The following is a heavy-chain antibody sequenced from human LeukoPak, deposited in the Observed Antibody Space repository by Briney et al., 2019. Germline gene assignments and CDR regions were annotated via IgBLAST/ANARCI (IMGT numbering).Heavy chain of an antibody. Sequence: PGGSLRLSCAASGFTFSSYWMHWVRQAPGKGLVWVSRINSDGSSTSYADSVKGRFTISRDNAKNTPYLQMNSLRAEDTAVYYCARELYYYDSYDAFDIWGQGTMVTVSS. CDR3: ARELYYYDSYDAFDI. V-gene: IGHV3-74*01. CDR2: INSDGSST. J-gene: IGHJ3*02. CDR1: GFTFSSYW. D-gene: IGHD3-22*01.